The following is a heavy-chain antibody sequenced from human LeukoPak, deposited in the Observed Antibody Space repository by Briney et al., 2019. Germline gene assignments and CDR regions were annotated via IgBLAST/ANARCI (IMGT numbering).Heavy chain of an antibody. D-gene: IGHD2-21*01. CDR2: LDCSGST. Sequence: SETLSLTCRVSGDSISGYYWSWLRQPAGKGLEWIGRLDCSGSTNYNSSLKSRVTMSIDRSQFSLRLTSVTAADTAIYYCARGTSCGSKCFFDYWGQGILVTVSS. CDR3: ARGTSCGSKCFFDY. CDR1: GDSISGYY. V-gene: IGHV4-4*07. J-gene: IGHJ4*02.